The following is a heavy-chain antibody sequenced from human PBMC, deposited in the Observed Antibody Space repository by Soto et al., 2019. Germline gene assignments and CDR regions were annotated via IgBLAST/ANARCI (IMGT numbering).Heavy chain of an antibody. V-gene: IGHV3-23*01. J-gene: IGHJ4*02. Sequence: EVQWLESGGGLLQPGGSLRLSRAASGFTFSIYAMAWVRQAPGKGLEWVSIIAGSGGPPDYADSVKGRFTISRDSSKNTLDLKMNSLRAEDTAVYYCAKERRQWLGTGYYFDYWGQGTLVTVSS. CDR3: AKERRQWLGTGYYFDY. CDR1: GFTFSIYA. D-gene: IGHD6-19*01. CDR2: IAGSGGPP.